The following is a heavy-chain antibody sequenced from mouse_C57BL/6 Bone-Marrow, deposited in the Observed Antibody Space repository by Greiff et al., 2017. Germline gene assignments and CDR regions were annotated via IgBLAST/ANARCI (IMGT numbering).Heavy chain of an antibody. V-gene: IGHV1-26*01. CDR2: INPNNGGT. Sequence: EVQLQQSGPELVKPGASVKISCKASGYTFTDYYMNWVKQSHGKSLEWIGDINPNNGGTSYNQKFKGKATLTVDKSSSTAYMELRSLTSEDSAVYYCARHGSSYWYFDVWGTGTTVTVSS. CDR3: ARHGSSYWYFDV. D-gene: IGHD1-1*01. CDR1: GYTFTDYY. J-gene: IGHJ1*03.